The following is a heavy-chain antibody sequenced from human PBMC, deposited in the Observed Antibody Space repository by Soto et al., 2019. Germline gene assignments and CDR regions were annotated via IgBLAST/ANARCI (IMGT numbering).Heavy chain of an antibody. V-gene: IGHV3-23*04. D-gene: IGHD1-26*01. CDR1: GFTFSNYA. J-gene: IGHJ4*02. Sequence: EVQLVESGGGLVRPGGSLRLSCAASGFTFSNYAMTWVRQAPGKGLEWVSGLSGSGGHTYYADSVEGRFIISRDDSKNTLFLQMNNLRAEDTALYYCARTPRNLPRELDYWGQGTLVTISS. CDR3: ARTPRNLPRELDY. CDR2: LSGSGGHT.